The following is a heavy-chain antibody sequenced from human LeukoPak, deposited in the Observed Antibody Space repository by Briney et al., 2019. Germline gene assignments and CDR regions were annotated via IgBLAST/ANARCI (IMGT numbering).Heavy chain of an antibody. Sequence: SETLPLTCAVYGGSFSAYYWSWIRQPPGKGLEWIGEINHSGSTNYNPSLKSRVTISIDTSKNQFSLKLRSVTAADTAIYYCARQGYDILTGYIDAFDIWGQGTMVTVSS. J-gene: IGHJ3*02. CDR1: GGSFSAYY. D-gene: IGHD3-9*01. CDR2: INHSGST. CDR3: ARQGYDILTGYIDAFDI. V-gene: IGHV4-34*01.